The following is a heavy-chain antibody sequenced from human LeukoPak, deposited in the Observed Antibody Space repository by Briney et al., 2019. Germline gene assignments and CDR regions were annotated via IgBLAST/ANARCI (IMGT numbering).Heavy chain of an antibody. J-gene: IGHJ4*02. CDR3: ARDYCSGPKCYFIDY. Sequence: QPGGSLRLSCAASGFTFSNYSMTWVRQAPGKGLEWVSYITSSSTVYYAGSVKGRFTISRDNAKNSLFLQMNSLRAEDTAVYYCARDYCSGPKCYFIDYWGQGALVTVSS. CDR1: GFTFSNYS. V-gene: IGHV3-48*04. D-gene: IGHD2-15*01. CDR2: ITSSSTV.